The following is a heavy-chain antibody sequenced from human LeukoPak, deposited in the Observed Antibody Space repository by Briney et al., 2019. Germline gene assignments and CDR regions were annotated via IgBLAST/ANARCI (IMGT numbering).Heavy chain of an antibody. CDR3: ARALVGSWFDP. CDR2: ISAYNGNT. J-gene: IGHJ5*02. D-gene: IGHD2-15*01. CDR1: GYTFTSYG. V-gene: IGHV1-18*01. Sequence: ASVKVSCKASGYTFTSYGISWVRQAPGQGLEWMGWISAYNGNTNYAQKLQGRVTMTTDTSTSTAHMELRSLRSDDTAVYYCARALVGSWFDPWGQGTLVTVSS.